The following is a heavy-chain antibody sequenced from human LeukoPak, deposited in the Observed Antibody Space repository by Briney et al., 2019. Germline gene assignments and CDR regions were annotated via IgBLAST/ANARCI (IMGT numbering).Heavy chain of an antibody. V-gene: IGHV3-11*01. CDR3: ARDLHYYDSSGYTYYFGY. CDR1: GFTFSDYY. J-gene: IGHJ4*02. Sequence: GGSLRLSCAASGFTFSDYYMSWIRQAPGKGLEWVSYISSSGSTIYYADSVKGRFTISRDNAKNSLYLQMNSLRAEDTAVYYCARDLHYYDSSGYTYYFGYWGQGTLVTVSS. D-gene: IGHD3-22*01. CDR2: ISSSGSTI.